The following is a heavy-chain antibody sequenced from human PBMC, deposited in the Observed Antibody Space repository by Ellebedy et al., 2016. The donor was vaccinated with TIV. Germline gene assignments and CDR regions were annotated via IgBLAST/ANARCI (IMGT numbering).Heavy chain of an antibody. Sequence: ASVKVSCKASGYTFTGYFVHWVRQAPGQGLEWMGWINSNSGGTNYEQKFQGRVSMTRDTSISTAYMELRSLRSDDTAVYYCAREPHCTNGVCYGLWGQGTLVTVSS. J-gene: IGHJ4*02. CDR1: GYTFTGYF. CDR3: AREPHCTNGVCYGL. D-gene: IGHD2-8*01. CDR2: INSNSGGT. V-gene: IGHV1-2*02.